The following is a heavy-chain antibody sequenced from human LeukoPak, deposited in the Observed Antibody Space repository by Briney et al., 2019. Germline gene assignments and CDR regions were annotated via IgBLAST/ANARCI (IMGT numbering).Heavy chain of an antibody. CDR1: RGSISSYY. J-gene: IGHJ5*02. D-gene: IGHD1-14*01. CDR3: TRRPHTDPEWVDP. CDR2: IYTSGST. V-gene: IGHV4-4*07. Sequence: SETLSLTCTVSRGSISSYYWSWIRQPAGKGLEWIGRIYTSGSTNYNPSLKSRVTMSVDTSQNQFSLKVRSVTAADTAVYYCTRRPHTDPEWVDPWGKGTLVTVSS.